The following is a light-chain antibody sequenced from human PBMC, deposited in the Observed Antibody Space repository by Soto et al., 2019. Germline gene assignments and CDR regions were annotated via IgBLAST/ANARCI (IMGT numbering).Light chain of an antibody. J-gene: IGKJ4*01. Sequence: DIQMTQSPSSLSASVGDRVTITCRASQSISSYLNWYQQKPGKAPKLLIYAASSFQSGVPSRFSGGGSGTDFTLTISSLQPEDCATYYCQQSYSIPLTFGGGTKVEIK. CDR1: QSISSY. CDR3: QQSYSIPLT. V-gene: IGKV1-39*01. CDR2: AAS.